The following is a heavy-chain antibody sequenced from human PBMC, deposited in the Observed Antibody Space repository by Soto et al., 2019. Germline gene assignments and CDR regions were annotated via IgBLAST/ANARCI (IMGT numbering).Heavy chain of an antibody. CDR3: AGGLSGDKVDY. D-gene: IGHD7-27*01. Sequence: QVQLQESGPGLVEPSQTLSLTCTVSGGSISSGDYFWSWIRQPPGEGLEWIGHIYHGGSTYNNPSLKTRGTISVDTSKNQFSLNLNSVTAADTAVYSCAGGLSGDKVDYWGQGTLVTVSS. CDR1: GGSISSGDYF. J-gene: IGHJ4*02. V-gene: IGHV4-30-4*01. CDR2: IYHGGST.